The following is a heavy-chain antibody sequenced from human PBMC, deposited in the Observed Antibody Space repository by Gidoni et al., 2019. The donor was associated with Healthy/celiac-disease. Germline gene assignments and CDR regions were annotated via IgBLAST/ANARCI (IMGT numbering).Heavy chain of an antibody. J-gene: IGHJ5*02. D-gene: IGHD3-3*01. V-gene: IGHV1-69*01. CDR1: GGTFSSYA. Sequence: QAPLVQSGAEVQKPGSSVTVSCKASGGTFSSYAISWERQAPGQGLEWMGGIIPIFGTANYAQKFQGRVTITADESTGTAYMELSSLRSEDTAVYYCARENTTITIFGVVITENWFDPWGQGTLVTVSS. CDR2: IIPIFGTA. CDR3: ARENTTITIFGVVITENWFDP.